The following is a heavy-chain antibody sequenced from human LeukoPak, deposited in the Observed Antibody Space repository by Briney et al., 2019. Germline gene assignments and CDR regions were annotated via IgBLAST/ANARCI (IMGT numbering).Heavy chain of an antibody. Sequence: GGSLRLSCAASGVTFSSHSMNWVRQAPGKGLEWVSSISSSSSYIYYADSVKGRFTISRDNAKNSLYLQMNSLRAEDTAVYYCARVGVADSFDYWGQGTLVTVSS. D-gene: IGHD6-19*01. CDR3: ARVGVADSFDY. V-gene: IGHV3-21*01. CDR1: GVTFSSHS. J-gene: IGHJ4*02. CDR2: ISSSSSYI.